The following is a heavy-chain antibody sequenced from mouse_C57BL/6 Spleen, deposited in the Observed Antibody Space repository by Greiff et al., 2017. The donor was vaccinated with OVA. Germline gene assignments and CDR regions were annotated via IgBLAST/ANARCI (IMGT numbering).Heavy chain of an antibody. V-gene: IGHV1-81*01. CDR3: ARAHYYGSSYRYFDV. D-gene: IGHD1-1*01. J-gene: IGHJ1*03. CDR2: IYPRSGNT. CDR1: GYTFTSYG. Sequence: QVHVKQSGAELARPGASVKLSCKASGYTFTSYGISWVKQRTGQGLEWIGEIYPRSGNTYYNEKFKGKATLTADKSSSTAYMELRSLTSEDSAVYFCARAHYYGSSYRYFDVWGTGTTVTVSS.